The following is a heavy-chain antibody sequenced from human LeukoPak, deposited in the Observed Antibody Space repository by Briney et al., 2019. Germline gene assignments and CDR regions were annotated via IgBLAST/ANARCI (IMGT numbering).Heavy chain of an antibody. J-gene: IGHJ6*02. CDR1: EYTLTELS. CDR3: ATATFQWLRSYYYYYGMDV. CDR2: FDPEDGET. V-gene: IGHV1-24*01. D-gene: IGHD5-12*01. Sequence: GASVKVSCKVSEYTLTELSMHWVRQAPGKGPEWMGGFDPEDGETIYAQKFQGRVTMTEDTSTDTAYMELSSLRSEDTAVYYCATATFQWLRSYYYYYGMDVWGQGTTVTVSS.